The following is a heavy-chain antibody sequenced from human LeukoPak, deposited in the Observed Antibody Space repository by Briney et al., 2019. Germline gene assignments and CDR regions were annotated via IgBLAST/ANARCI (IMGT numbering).Heavy chain of an antibody. CDR2: ISGSGGST. J-gene: IGHJ3*02. CDR1: GFTFSSYA. Sequence: PGGSLRLSCAASGFTFSSYAMSWVRQAPGKGLEWVSAISGSGGSTYYADSVKGRFTISRDNSKNTLYLQMNSLRAEDTAVYYCAKGLFGTVPAAIGRNAFDIWGQGTMVTVSS. V-gene: IGHV3-23*01. D-gene: IGHD2-2*02. CDR3: AKGLFGTVPAAIGRNAFDI.